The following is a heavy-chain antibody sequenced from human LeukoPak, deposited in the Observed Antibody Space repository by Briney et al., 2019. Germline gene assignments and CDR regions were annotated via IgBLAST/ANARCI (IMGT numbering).Heavy chain of an antibody. J-gene: IGHJ3*02. D-gene: IGHD6-13*01. V-gene: IGHV1-18*01. CDR2: ISAYNGNT. Sequence: ASVKVSCKASGYTFTSYGISWVRQAPGQGLEWMGWISAYNGNTNYAQKFQGRVTMTTDTSTSTAYMELRSLRSDDTAVYYCARVFRHSSSWYSAGDAFDIWGQGTMVTVAS. CDR1: GYTFTSYG. CDR3: ARVFRHSSSWYSAGDAFDI.